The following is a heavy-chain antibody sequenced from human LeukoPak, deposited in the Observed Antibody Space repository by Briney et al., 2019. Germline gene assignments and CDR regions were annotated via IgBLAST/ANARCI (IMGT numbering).Heavy chain of an antibody. Sequence: GGSLRLSCAASGFAFSSYAMNWVRLSAGKGLEWVSAITDNGNTTYYADSVKGRFTISRDNSKNTLYLQMNSLRAEDTAVYYCATLRLSDHFDYWGQGTLVTVSS. J-gene: IGHJ4*02. D-gene: IGHD2-15*01. CDR2: ITDNGNTT. CDR3: ATLRLSDHFDY. V-gene: IGHV3-23*05. CDR1: GFAFSSYA.